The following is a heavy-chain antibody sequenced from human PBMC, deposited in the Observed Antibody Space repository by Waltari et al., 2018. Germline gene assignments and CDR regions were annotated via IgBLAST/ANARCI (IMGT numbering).Heavy chain of an antibody. V-gene: IGHV4-59*01. CDR2: IAYSGST. Sequence: QVQLPASGPRLVKPSETLALICSVSGDSITIYYWSWVRQPPGKGLEWIGYIAYSGSTRYNPSLKSRATISVDTSKKQFSLRLGSVTAADTAIYYCARSYDFWSGYPLHYWGQGTLVTVSS. CDR3: ARSYDFWSGYPLHY. D-gene: IGHD3-3*01. CDR1: GDSITIYY. J-gene: IGHJ4*02.